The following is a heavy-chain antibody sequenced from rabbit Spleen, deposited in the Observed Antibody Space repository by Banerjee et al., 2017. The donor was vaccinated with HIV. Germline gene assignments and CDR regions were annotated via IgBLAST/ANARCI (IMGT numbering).Heavy chain of an antibody. CDR1: GFDFSSNA. CDR3: ARDLAGVIGWNFNL. CDR2: IDSGSSGFT. Sequence: QQQLEESGGDLVKPEGSLTLTCKASGFDFSSNAMCWVRQAPGKRPEWIACIDSGSSGFTYFATWAIGRFTCSKPSSTTVTLQMTSLTAADTATYFCARDLAGVIGWNFNLWGPGTLVTVS. J-gene: IGHJ4*01. D-gene: IGHD4-1*01. V-gene: IGHV1S45*01.